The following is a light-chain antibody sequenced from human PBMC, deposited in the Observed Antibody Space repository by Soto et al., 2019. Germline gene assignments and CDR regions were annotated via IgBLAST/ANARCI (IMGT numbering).Light chain of an antibody. CDR1: RTDVGGYNF. V-gene: IGLV2-14*01. CDR2: EVS. Sequence: QSALTQPASVSGSPGQSITISCTGTRTDVGGYNFVSWYQQHPGKAPKLIIYEVSNRPSRVSNRFSGYKSDNTASLTISGLQAEDEADYYCCSYVTSKTYVFGTGTKVTV. J-gene: IGLJ1*01. CDR3: CSYVTSKTYV.